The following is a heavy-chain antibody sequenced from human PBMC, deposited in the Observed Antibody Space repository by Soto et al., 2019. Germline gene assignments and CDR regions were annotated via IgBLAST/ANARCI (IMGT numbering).Heavy chain of an antibody. V-gene: IGHV4-59*01. Sequence: SETLSLTCTVSGGSISSYYWSWVRQPPGKGLEWIGYIYYSGSTNYNPSLKSRVTISVDTSKNQFSLKLSSVTAADTAVYYCASVVFGEAAAGIVDYWGQGTLVTVSS. J-gene: IGHJ4*02. CDR1: GGSISSYY. D-gene: IGHD6-13*01. CDR2: IYYSGST. CDR3: ASVVFGEAAAGIVDY.